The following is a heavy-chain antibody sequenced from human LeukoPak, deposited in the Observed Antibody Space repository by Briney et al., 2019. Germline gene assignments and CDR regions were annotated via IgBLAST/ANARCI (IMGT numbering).Heavy chain of an antibody. CDR2: IYPGDSDT. CDR1: GYSFTSYW. Sequence: PGESLKISCKGSGYSFTSYWIGWVRQMPGKGLEWMGIIYPGDSDTRYSPSFQGQVTISADKSISTAYLQWSSLKASDTAMYYCARHAPVEMATIKDYYYMDVWGKGTTVTVSS. J-gene: IGHJ6*03. V-gene: IGHV5-51*01. D-gene: IGHD5-24*01. CDR3: ARHAPVEMATIKDYYYMDV.